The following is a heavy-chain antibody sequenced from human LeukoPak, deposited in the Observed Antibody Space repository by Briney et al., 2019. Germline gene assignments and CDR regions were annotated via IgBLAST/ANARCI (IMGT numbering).Heavy chain of an antibody. V-gene: IGHV3-9*01. CDR3: TKDKDVGAFDI. CDR1: GFTFDDYA. J-gene: IGHJ3*02. Sequence: GGSLRLSCAASGFTFDDYAMHWFRQAPGKGLEWVSGISWNSGSIGYADSVKGRFTISRDNAKNSLYLQMNSLRAEDTALYYCTKDKDVGAFDIWGQGTMVTVSS. CDR2: ISWNSGSI. D-gene: IGHD1-26*01.